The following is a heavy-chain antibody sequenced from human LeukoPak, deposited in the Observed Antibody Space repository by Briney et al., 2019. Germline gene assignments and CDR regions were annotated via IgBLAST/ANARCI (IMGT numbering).Heavy chain of an antibody. CDR2: IYYSGST. D-gene: IGHD3-22*01. CDR3: ARFVANYYDSSGRTNWFDL. CDR1: GGSISSGDYY. Sequence: SETLSLTCTVSGGSISSGDYYWSWIRQPPGKGLEWIGYIYYSGSTYYNPSLKSRVTISVDTSKNQFSLKLSSVTAADTAVYYCARFVANYYDSSGRTNWFDLWGQGTLVTVSS. V-gene: IGHV4-30-4*08. J-gene: IGHJ5*02.